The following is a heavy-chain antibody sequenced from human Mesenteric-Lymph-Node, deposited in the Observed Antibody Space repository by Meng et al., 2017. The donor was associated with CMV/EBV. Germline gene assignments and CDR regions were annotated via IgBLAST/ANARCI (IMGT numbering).Heavy chain of an antibody. Sequence: GESLKISCAASGFTFSSYGMHWVRQAPGKGLEWVAFIRYDGSNKYYADSVKGRFTISRDNSKNTLYLQMNSLRAEDTAVYYCAKGSRPAGTSDYWGQGTLVTVSS. CDR3: AKGSRPAGTSDY. J-gene: IGHJ4*02. D-gene: IGHD6-19*01. V-gene: IGHV3-30*02. CDR2: IRYDGSNK. CDR1: GFTFSSYG.